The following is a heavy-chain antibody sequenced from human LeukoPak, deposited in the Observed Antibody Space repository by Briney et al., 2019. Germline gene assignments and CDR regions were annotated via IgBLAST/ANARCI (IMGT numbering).Heavy chain of an antibody. Sequence: PGGSLRLSCAASGFTFDDYAMHWVRQAPGKGLEWVSGISWNSGSIGYADSVKGRFTISRDNAKNSLYLQMNSPRAEDTAVYYCARGYYYDSSGPDYWGQGTLVTVSS. D-gene: IGHD3-22*01. CDR1: GFTFDDYA. J-gene: IGHJ4*02. CDR2: ISWNSGSI. V-gene: IGHV3-9*01. CDR3: ARGYYYDSSGPDY.